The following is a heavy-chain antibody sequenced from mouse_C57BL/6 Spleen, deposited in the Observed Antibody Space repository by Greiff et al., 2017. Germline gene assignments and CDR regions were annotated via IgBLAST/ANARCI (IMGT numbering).Heavy chain of an antibody. CDR3: ERSSGNYPYYCAIDY. Sequence: QVQLQQPGAELVKPGASVKMSCKASGYTFTSYWITWVKQRPGQGLEWIGDIYPGSGSTNYNEKFKSKATLTVDTSSSTAYMQLSSRTSEDSAVYFCERSSGNYPYYCAIDYWGQGTSVTVSS. V-gene: IGHV1-55*01. D-gene: IGHD2-1*01. J-gene: IGHJ4*01. CDR1: GYTFTSYW. CDR2: IYPGSGST.